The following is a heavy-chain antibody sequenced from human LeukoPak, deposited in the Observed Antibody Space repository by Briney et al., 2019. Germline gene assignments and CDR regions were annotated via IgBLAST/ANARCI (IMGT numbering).Heavy chain of an antibody. CDR1: GGSISSGGYY. V-gene: IGHV4-30-2*01. J-gene: IGHJ3*02. CDR2: IYHSGST. D-gene: IGHD6-13*01. Sequence: SETLSLTCTVSGGSISSGGYYWSWIRQPPGKGLEWIGYIYHSGSTYYNPSLKSRVTISVDRSKNQFSLKLSSVTAADTAVYYCARIDSSSWYLRGAFDIWGQGTMVTVSS. CDR3: ARIDSSSWYLRGAFDI.